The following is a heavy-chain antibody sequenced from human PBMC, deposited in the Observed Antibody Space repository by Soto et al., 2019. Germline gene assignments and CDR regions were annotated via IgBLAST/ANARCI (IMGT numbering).Heavy chain of an antibody. J-gene: IGHJ5*02. CDR3: ASDKSYGSNSWFEP. CDR1: GGTFSSYA. Sequence: SVKVSCKASGGTFSSYAISWVRQAPGQGLEWMGGIIPIFGTANYAQKFQGRVTMTTDKSTSTAYMELSSLRSDDTAVYYCASDKSYGSNSWFEPWGQGTMVTVSS. V-gene: IGHV1-69*05. CDR2: IIPIFGTA. D-gene: IGHD1-26*01.